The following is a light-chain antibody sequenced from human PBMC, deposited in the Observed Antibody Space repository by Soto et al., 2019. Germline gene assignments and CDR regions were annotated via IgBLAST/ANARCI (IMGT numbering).Light chain of an antibody. Sequence: VLTKSPVTLTISPGEVGTLSCRASQTFRRLLAWYQQKPGQAPRRLIYDAYNRATGIPPRFSGSGSGTDFTLTISSLEPEDSAVYYCQQRHMWPITFGQGTRLEIK. V-gene: IGKV3-11*01. CDR2: DAY. CDR1: QTFRRL. J-gene: IGKJ5*01. CDR3: QQRHMWPIT.